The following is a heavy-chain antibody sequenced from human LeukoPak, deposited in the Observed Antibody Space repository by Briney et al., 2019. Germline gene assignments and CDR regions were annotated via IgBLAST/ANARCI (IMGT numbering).Heavy chain of an antibody. Sequence: GGSLRLSCAASGFTVSTNYMRWGRQPAGKGLEWLSVIYTGGTTFYADSVKGRFTISRDNSKNTLYLQMNSLRADDTAVYYCTKLKGWYGEGYCDHWGQGTLVTVSS. CDR3: TKLKGWYGEGYCDH. CDR2: IYTGGTT. CDR1: GFTVSTNY. V-gene: IGHV3-53*01. D-gene: IGHD3-10*01. J-gene: IGHJ4*02.